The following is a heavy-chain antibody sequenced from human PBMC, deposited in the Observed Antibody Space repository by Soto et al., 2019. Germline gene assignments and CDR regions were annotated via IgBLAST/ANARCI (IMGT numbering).Heavy chain of an antibody. CDR1: GFTVSSNY. V-gene: IGHV3-66*01. CDR2: IYSGGST. D-gene: IGHD3-16*02. CDR3: ARFRKNDYIWGSYPQGYFDY. Sequence: GGSLRLSCAASGFTVSSNYMSWVRQAPGKGLEWVSVIYSGGSTYYADSVKGRFTISRDNSKNTLYLQMNSLRAEDTAVYYCARFRKNDYIWGSYPQGYFDYWGQGTLVTVSS. J-gene: IGHJ4*02.